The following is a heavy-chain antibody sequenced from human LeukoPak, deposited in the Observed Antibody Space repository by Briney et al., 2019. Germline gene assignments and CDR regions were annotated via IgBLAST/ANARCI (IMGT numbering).Heavy chain of an antibody. V-gene: IGHV3-74*01. D-gene: IGHD2-15*01. CDR3: ARDSGGGGYGMDV. CDR1: GFTFSNYW. Sequence: SGGSLRLSCAASGFTFSNYWMPWVRQAPGKGLVWVSRINSDGSSTSYADSVKGRFTISRDNVKNTLYLQMNSLRAEDTAVYYCARDSGGGGYGMDVWGQGTTVTVFS. CDR2: INSDGSST. J-gene: IGHJ6*02.